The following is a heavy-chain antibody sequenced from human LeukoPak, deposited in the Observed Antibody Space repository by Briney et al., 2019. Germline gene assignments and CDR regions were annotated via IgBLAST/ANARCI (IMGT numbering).Heavy chain of an antibody. CDR3: AKDLRPDGVDNFDH. V-gene: IGHV3-23*01. CDR1: GITFSMIG. D-gene: IGHD2-8*01. Sequence: PGGSQRLSCAASGITFSMIGMSWVRQAPGKGLEWVSGISDSGGSPYYADSVKGRFIISRDISKNTVYLQMNSLRVEDTAIYYCAKDLRPDGVDNFDHWGQGILVTVSS. CDR2: ISDSGGSP. J-gene: IGHJ4*02.